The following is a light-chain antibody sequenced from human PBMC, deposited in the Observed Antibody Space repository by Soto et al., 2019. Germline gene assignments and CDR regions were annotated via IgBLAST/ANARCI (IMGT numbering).Light chain of an antibody. Sequence: DLQMTQSPSTLSASVRQRVYITCRSSQDISKWLAWYQQKPGKPPKLLIYDASGLDSGVPSRFSGSGYGTEFTLTISGLQTEDFATFYCKQYDSFPWTFGSGTKVDIK. J-gene: IGKJ1*01. CDR3: KQYDSFPWT. CDR2: DAS. CDR1: QDISKW. V-gene: IGKV1-5*01.